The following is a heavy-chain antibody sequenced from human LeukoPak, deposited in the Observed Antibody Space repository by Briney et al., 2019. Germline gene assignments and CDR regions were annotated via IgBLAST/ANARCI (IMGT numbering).Heavy chain of an antibody. J-gene: IGHJ5*02. CDR2: IYYSGST. V-gene: IGHV4-59*12. CDR1: GGSLSSYY. Sequence: SETLSLTCTVSGGSLSSYYWSWIRQPPGKGLEWIGYIYYSGSTNYNPSLKSRVTISADTSKNQFSLKLNSVTAADTAVYYCAKNGQSGFSFDPWGQGTLVTVSS. D-gene: IGHD3-3*01. CDR3: AKNGQSGFSFDP.